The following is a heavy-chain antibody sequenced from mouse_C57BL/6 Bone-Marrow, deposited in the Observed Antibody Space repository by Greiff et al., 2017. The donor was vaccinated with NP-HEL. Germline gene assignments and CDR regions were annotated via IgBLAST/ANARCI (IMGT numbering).Heavy chain of an antibody. Sequence: EVQLQQSGPELVKPGASVKISCKASGYTFTDYYMNWVKQSHGKSLEWIGDINPNNGGTSYNQKFKGKATLTVDTSSSTAYMELSSLTSEDSAVYDSARATNYDDDGAMDFWGQGTSVTVSA. V-gene: IGHV1-26*01. J-gene: IGHJ4*01. CDR2: INPNNGGT. CDR3: ARATNYDDDGAMDF. D-gene: IGHD2-4*01. CDR1: GYTFTDYY.